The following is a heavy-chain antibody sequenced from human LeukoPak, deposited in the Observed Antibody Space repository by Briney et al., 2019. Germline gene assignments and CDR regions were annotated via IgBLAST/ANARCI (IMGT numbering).Heavy chain of an antibody. J-gene: IGHJ3*02. CDR1: GYTFTSYG. D-gene: IGHD2-21*02. CDR3: ARKIAYCGGDCYDAFDI. V-gene: IGHV1-18*01. CDR2: ISAYNGNT. Sequence: ASVKVSCKASGYTFTSYGISWVRQAPGQGLEWMGWISAYNGNTNYAQKLQGRVTMTTDTSTSTAYMELRSLRSDDTAVYYCARKIAYCGGDCYDAFDIWGQGTMVTVSS.